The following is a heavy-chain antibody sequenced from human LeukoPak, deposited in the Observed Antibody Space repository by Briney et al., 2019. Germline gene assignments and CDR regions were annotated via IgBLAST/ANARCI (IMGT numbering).Heavy chain of an antibody. D-gene: IGHD4-11*01. CDR2: ISTSSSAM. CDR1: GFIFSGYN. V-gene: IGHV3-48*04. CDR3: ARLRSKYWFDP. Sequence: AXGSLRLSCAASGFIFSGYNMNWVRQAXGKGLEWVSYISTSSSAMYYADSVKGRFTISRDNAKNSLYLQMNSLRADDTAVYYCARLRSKYWFDPWGQGTLVTVSS. J-gene: IGHJ5*02.